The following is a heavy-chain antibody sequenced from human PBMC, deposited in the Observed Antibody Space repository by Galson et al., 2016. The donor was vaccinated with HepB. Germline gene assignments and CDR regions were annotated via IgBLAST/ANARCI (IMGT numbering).Heavy chain of an antibody. CDR1: GDSISSAGYS. V-gene: IGHV4-30-2*01. CDR3: ARERGEDCASSNCYRVLDH. J-gene: IGHJ5*02. CDR2: IHHSGRT. D-gene: IGHD2-2*01. Sequence: TLSLTCGVSGDSISSAGYSWTWIRQPPGKGLEWMGNIHHSGRTYHNPSLKSRVTLSLDRSNNQFSLKLSSVTAADTAVYFCARERGEDCASSNCYRVLDHWGQGTLVTVSA.